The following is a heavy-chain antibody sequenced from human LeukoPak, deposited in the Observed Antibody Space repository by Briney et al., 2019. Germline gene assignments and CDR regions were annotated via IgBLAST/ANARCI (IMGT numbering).Heavy chain of an antibody. CDR2: INAGNGNT. CDR1: GYTFTSYA. J-gene: IGHJ5*02. CDR3: ALEGCSGGSCYSSWFDP. V-gene: IGHV1-3*01. D-gene: IGHD2-15*01. Sequence: ASVKVSCKASGYTFTSYAMHWVRQAPGQRLEWMGWINAGNGNTKYSQKFQGRVTITRDISASTAYMELSSLRSEDTAVYYCALEGCSGGSCYSSWFDPWGQGTLVTVSS.